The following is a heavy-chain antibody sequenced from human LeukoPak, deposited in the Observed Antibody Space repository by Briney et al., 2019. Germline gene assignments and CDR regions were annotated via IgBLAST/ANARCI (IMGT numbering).Heavy chain of an antibody. CDR2: IIPMFGTA. V-gene: IGHV1-69*13. J-gene: IGHJ4*02. CDR1: GYTFTNYA. Sequence: SVKVSCKASGYTFTNYAINWVRQAPGQGLEWMGGIIPMFGTANYAQNFQGRVAIDADESTSTAYMELSSLKSEDTAVYYCARAGTTPSRYSSASFDYWGQGTLVTVSS. CDR3: ARAGTTPSRYSSASFDY. D-gene: IGHD6-6*01.